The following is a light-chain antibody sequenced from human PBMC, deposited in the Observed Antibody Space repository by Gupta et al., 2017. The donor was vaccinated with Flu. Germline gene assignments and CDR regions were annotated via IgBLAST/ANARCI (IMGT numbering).Light chain of an antibody. J-gene: IGKJ4*01. CDR3: QDRGIWPRLT. CDR2: DTS. Sequence: IVFTQSPATLSLSPGERVTLSCRASQSISTYLAWYQQKPGQAPRLLIYDTSNRAAGIPARFSGSGSXTXFTLTIXGLEPEDFAVYYCQDRGIWPRLTFGXGTKVEIK. CDR1: QSISTY. V-gene: IGKV3-11*01.